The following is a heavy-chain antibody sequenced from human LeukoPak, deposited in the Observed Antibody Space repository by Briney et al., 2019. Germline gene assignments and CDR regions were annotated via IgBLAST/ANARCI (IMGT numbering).Heavy chain of an antibody. CDR2: MNPNSGNT. D-gene: IGHD4-17*01. CDR1: GYTFTSYD. Sequence: ASVKVSFKASGYTFTSYDINWVRQATGQGREWMGWMNPNSGNTGYAQKFQGRVTITRNTSISTAYMELSSLRSEDTAVYYCARALYGDFDYYYYMDVWGKGTTVTVSS. CDR3: ARALYGDFDYYYYMDV. J-gene: IGHJ6*03. V-gene: IGHV1-8*03.